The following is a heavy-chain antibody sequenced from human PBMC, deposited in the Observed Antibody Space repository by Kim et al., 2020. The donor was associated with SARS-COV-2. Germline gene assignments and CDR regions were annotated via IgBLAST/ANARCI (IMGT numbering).Heavy chain of an antibody. D-gene: IGHD1-26*01. CDR3: ARDIGGSYWESGAFDI. CDR1: GGSISSYY. V-gene: IGHV4-59*01. CDR2: IYYSGST. J-gene: IGHJ3*02. Sequence: SETLSLTCTVSGGSISSYYWSWIRQPPGKGLEWIGYIYYSGSTNYNPSLKSRVTISVDTSKNQFSLKLSSVTAADTAVYYCARDIGGSYWESGAFDIWGQGTIVTVSS.